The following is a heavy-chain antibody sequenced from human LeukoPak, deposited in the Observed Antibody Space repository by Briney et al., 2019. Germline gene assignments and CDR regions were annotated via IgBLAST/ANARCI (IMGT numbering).Heavy chain of an antibody. V-gene: IGHV3-74*01. D-gene: IGHD6-25*01. J-gene: IGHJ3*02. CDR2: IKSDGSTT. CDR3: ARVGARLGAFDI. CDR1: GFTVSSNY. Sequence: GGSLRLSCAASGFTVSSNYMSWVRQAPGKGLVWVSRIKSDGSTTSYADSVKGRFTISRDNAKNTLFLQMNSLRAEDTAVYYCARVGARLGAFDIWGQGTLVTVSS.